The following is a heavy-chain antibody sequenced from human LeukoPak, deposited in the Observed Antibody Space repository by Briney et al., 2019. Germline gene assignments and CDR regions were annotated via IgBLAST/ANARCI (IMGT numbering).Heavy chain of an antibody. CDR2: IYYSGST. J-gene: IGHJ4*02. Sequence: SETLSLTCTVSGGSISSSSYYWGWIRQPPGKGLERIGSIYYSGSTYYNPSLKSRVTISVDTSKNQFSLKLSSVTAADTAVYYCARHGALWLGGRKYYDSSGYFDYWGQGTLVTVSS. CDR1: GGSISSSSYY. CDR3: ARHGALWLGGRKYYDSSGYFDY. D-gene: IGHD3-22*01. V-gene: IGHV4-39*01.